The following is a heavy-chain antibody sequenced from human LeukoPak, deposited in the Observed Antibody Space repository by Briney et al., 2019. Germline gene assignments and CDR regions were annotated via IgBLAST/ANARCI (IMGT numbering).Heavy chain of an antibody. CDR1: GGTFISYA. CDR2: IIPIFGTA. V-gene: IGHV1-69*13. Sequence: GASVKVSCKASGGTFISYAISWVRQAPGQGLEWMGGIIPIFGTANYAQKFQGRVTITADESTSTAYMELSSLRSEDTAVYYCARGDVRKDGYRFDYWGQGTLVTVSS. J-gene: IGHJ4*02. D-gene: IGHD5-24*01. CDR3: ARGDVRKDGYRFDY.